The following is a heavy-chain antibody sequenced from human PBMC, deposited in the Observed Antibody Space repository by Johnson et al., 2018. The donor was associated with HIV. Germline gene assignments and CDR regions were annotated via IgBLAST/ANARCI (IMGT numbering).Heavy chain of an antibody. D-gene: IGHD1-1*01. Sequence: QMLLVESGGGLVKPGWSLRLSCAASGFTFSDYYMNWVRQAPGKGLEWISCIRGSTSSIVYGDSVKGGFTIASDNSKNTLYLQMNSLRGEDTALYYCASDISYTDTAFDIWGQGTMVTVSS. V-gene: IGHV3-11*01. CDR2: IRGSTSSI. J-gene: IGHJ3*02. CDR3: ASDISYTDTAFDI. CDR1: GFTFSDYY.